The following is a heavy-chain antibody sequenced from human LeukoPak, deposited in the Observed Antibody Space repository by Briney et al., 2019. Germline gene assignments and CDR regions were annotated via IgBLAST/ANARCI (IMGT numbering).Heavy chain of an antibody. CDR2: INPNSGGT. Sequence: ASVKVSCKASGYTFTGYYMHWVRQAPGQGLEWMGWINPNSGGTNYAQKFQGRVTMTRDTSNSTAYMELSRLRSDDTAVYYCARVRYSGSYRYFDYWGQGTLVTVSS. CDR3: ARVRYSGSYRYFDY. D-gene: IGHD1-26*01. CDR1: GYTFTGYY. J-gene: IGHJ4*02. V-gene: IGHV1-2*02.